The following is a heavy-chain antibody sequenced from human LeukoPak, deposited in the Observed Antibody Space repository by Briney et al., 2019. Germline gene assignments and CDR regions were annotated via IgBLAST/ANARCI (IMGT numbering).Heavy chain of an antibody. Sequence: PGGALRLSCAASGFTFSNALMSWVRQAPGKGLEGVGRIKSKTDGGTTDYAAPVEGRFTISRDDSKNTLYLQMNSLTTEDTAVYYCTTDTGIVGATDAFDIWGQGTMVTVSS. CDR1: GFTFSNAL. CDR2: IKSKTDGGTT. V-gene: IGHV3-15*01. D-gene: IGHD1-26*01. J-gene: IGHJ3*02. CDR3: TTDTGIVGATDAFDI.